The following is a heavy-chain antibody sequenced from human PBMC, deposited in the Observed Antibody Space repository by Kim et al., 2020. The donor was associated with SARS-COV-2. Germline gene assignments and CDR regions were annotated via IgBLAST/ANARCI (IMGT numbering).Heavy chain of an antibody. J-gene: IGHJ6*02. CDR2: INAGNGNT. CDR1: GYTFTSYA. D-gene: IGHD2-15*01. Sequence: ASVKVSCKASGYTFTSYAMHWVRQAPGQRLEWMGWINAGNGNTKYSQKFQGRVTITRDTSASTAYMELSSLRSEDTAVYYCAIGVVVAASHYYYYGMDVWGQGTTVTVSS. CDR3: AIGVVVAASHYYYYGMDV. V-gene: IGHV1-3*01.